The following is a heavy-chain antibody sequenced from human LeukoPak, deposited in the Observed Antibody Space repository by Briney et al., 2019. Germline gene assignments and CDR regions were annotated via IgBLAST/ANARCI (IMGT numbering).Heavy chain of an antibody. CDR1: GYTFTSYG. D-gene: IGHD2-2*02. CDR2: ISAYNGNT. CDR3: ARDPVYCSSTSCYTSQDAFDI. Sequence: ASVKVSCKASGYTFTSYGISWVRQAPGQGLEWMGWISAYNGNTNYAQKLQGRVTMTTDTSTSAAYMELRSLRSDDTAVYYCARDPVYCSSTSCYTSQDAFDIWGQGTMVTVSS. V-gene: IGHV1-18*01. J-gene: IGHJ3*02.